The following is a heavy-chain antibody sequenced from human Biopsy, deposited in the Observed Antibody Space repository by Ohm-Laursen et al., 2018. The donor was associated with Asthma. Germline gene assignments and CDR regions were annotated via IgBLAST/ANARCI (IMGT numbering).Heavy chain of an antibody. D-gene: IGHD2-8*01. CDR1: GFMFRSFG. CDR3: ARDESFSMASGSWFDP. CDR2: ISGSSIII. V-gene: IGHV3-21*04. Sequence: SLRLSCTASGFMFRSFGMHWVRQAPGKGLEWVSTISGSSIIIHYGGSVKGRFTVSRDNSKNTMYLVMGSLRPEDTAVYYCARDESFSMASGSWFDPWGQGTQVIVSS. J-gene: IGHJ5*02.